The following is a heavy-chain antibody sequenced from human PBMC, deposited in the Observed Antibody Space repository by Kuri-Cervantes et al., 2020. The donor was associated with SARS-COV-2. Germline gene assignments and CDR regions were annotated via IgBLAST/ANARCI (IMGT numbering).Heavy chain of an antibody. D-gene: IGHD2-15*01. J-gene: IGHJ6*02. CDR3: ARKIGGGYCSGGSCWGMDV. Sequence: SVKVSCKASGGTFSRYALNWVRQAPGQGLEWMGGIIPIFATSNYAQKFQGRVTITADESTSTAYMELSSLRSEDTAVYYCARKIGGGYCSGGSCWGMDVWGQGTTVTVSS. CDR1: GGTFSRYA. V-gene: IGHV1-69*13. CDR2: IIPIFATS.